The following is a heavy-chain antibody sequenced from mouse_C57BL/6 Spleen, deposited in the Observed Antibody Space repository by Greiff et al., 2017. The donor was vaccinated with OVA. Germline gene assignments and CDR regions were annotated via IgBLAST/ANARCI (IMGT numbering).Heavy chain of an antibody. CDR3: ARGGDCDGVFAY. J-gene: IGHJ3*01. CDR1: GYTFTSYG. CDR2: IYPRSGNT. V-gene: IGHV1-81*01. Sequence: VQLQQSGAELARPGASVKLSCKASGYTFTSYGISWVKQRTGQGLEWIGEIYPRSGNTYYNEKFKGKATLTADKSSSTAYMELRSLTSEDSAVYFCARGGDCDGVFAYWGQGTLVTVSA.